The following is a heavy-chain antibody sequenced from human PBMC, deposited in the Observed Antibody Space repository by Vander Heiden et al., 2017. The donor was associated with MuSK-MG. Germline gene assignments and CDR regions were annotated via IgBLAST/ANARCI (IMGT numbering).Heavy chain of an antibody. J-gene: IGHJ6*03. V-gene: IGHV3-23*01. CDR3: AKTPMTTVTTPDYYYYMDV. Sequence: EVQLLESGGGLVQPGGSLRLSCAASGFTFSSCAMSWVRQAPGKGLEWVSAISGSGGSTYYADSVKGRFTISRDNSKNTLYLQMNSLRAEDTAVYYCAKTPMTTVTTPDYYYYMDVWGKGTTVTVSS. CDR2: ISGSGGST. CDR1: GFTFSSCA. D-gene: IGHD4-17*01.